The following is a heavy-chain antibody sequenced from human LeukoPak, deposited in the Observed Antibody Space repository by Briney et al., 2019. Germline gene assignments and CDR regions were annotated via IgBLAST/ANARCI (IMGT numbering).Heavy chain of an antibody. CDR3: ARDKGTSYLSSFDY. CDR1: GGSISSIIYY. V-gene: IGHV4-39*07. D-gene: IGHD6-6*01. J-gene: IGHJ4*02. CDR2: IYYSGST. Sequence: SETLSLTCTVSGGSISSIIYYWGWIRQPPGKGLEWIGSIYYSGSTYYNPSLKSRVTISIDTSNNQFSLKLSSVTAADTAVYYCARDKGTSYLSSFDYWGQGTLVTVSS.